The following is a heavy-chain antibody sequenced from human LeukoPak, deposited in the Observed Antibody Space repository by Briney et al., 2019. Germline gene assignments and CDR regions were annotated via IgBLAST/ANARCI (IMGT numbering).Heavy chain of an antibody. D-gene: IGHD1-14*01. Sequence: SQTLSLTCAISGDSVSSNSAAWNWIMQSPLRGLEWLGRTYYRYSRYNDYAVSVKSRITINPDTPKNQFSLQLNSVTPEDTAVYYCGRYKRDAFDIWGQGTMVTVSS. CDR2: TYYRYSRYN. CDR1: GDSVSSNSAA. V-gene: IGHV6-1*01. J-gene: IGHJ3*02. CDR3: GRYKRDAFDI.